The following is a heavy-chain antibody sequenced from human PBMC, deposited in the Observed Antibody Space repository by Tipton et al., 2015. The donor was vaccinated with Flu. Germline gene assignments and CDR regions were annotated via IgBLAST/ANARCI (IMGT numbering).Heavy chain of an antibody. J-gene: IGHJ4*02. V-gene: IGHV1-69*01. CDR1: GGTFSRIA. CDR3: ARDRRGPAGATEGGIFDF. Sequence: QVQLVQSGAEMKKPGSSAKVSCKASGGTFSRIAFNWERQAPGQGLEWMGGIIPFFDTPDYAHKFQGRVTITADESTTTTYMELHSLKYDDTAVYYCARDRRGPAGATEGGIFDFWGQGTLVTVSS. D-gene: IGHD3-10*01. CDR2: IIPFFDTP.